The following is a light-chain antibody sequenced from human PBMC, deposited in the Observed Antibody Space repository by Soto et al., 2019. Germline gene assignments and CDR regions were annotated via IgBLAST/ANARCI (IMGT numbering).Light chain of an antibody. CDR2: GAS. Sequence: EIVLTQSPGTLALSPGERATLSCRASPSVNSRLAWYQHKPGQAPRLLISGASNRASGIPARFSAWGSGTDFTLTISRVDPADFAFYYCQQYFTSPITFGQGTRLEIK. J-gene: IGKJ5*01. CDR1: PSVNSR. V-gene: IGKV3-20*01. CDR3: QQYFTSPIT.